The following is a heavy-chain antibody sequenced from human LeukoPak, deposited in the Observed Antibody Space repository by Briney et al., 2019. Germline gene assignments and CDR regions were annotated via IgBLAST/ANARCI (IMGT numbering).Heavy chain of an antibody. J-gene: IGHJ4*02. CDR3: AAGKKYSYAMLN. CDR2: INHSGST. CDR1: GGSISSGGYY. Sequence: PSQTLSLTCTVSGGSISSGGYYWSWIRQPPGKGLEWIEEINHSGSTNYNPSLKSRVTISVDTSKNQFSLKLSSVTAADTAVYYCAAGKKYSYAMLNWGQGTLVTVSS. D-gene: IGHD5-18*01. V-gene: IGHV4-30-2*01.